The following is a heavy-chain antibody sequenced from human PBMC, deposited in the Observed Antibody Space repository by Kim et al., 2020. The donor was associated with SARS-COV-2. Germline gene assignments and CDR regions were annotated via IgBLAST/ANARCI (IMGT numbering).Heavy chain of an antibody. Sequence: SETLSLTCTVSGGSISSYYWSWIRQPPGKGLEWIGYIYYSGSTNYNPSLKSRVTISVDTSKNQFSLKLSSVTAADTAVYYCASSLWFSNAFDIWGQGTMVTVSS. CDR1: GGSISSYY. J-gene: IGHJ3*02. CDR3: ASSLWFSNAFDI. V-gene: IGHV4-59*13. D-gene: IGHD3-10*01. CDR2: IYYSGST.